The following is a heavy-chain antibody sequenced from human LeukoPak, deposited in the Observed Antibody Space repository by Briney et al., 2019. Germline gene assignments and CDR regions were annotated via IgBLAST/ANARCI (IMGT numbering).Heavy chain of an antibody. D-gene: IGHD2-2*02. Sequence: ASVKVSCKASGGTFSSYAISWMRQAPGQGLEWMGGIIPIFGTANYAQKFQGRVTITADESTSTAYMELSSLRSEDTAVYYCAIGYCSSTSCYNQGYWGQGTLVTVSS. CDR2: IIPIFGTA. J-gene: IGHJ4*02. CDR1: GGTFSSYA. V-gene: IGHV1-69*13. CDR3: AIGYCSSTSCYNQGY.